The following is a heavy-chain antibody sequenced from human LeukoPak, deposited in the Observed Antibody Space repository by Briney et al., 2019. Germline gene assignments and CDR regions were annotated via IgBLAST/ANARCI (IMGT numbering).Heavy chain of an antibody. J-gene: IGHJ4*02. CDR3: ARDYYGSGSYSIFDY. D-gene: IGHD3-10*01. V-gene: IGHV3-21*01. Sequence: GGSLRLSCAASGFTFSSYEMNWVRQAPGKGLEWVSSISSSSSYIYYADSVKGRFTISRDNAKKSLYLQMNSLRAEDTAVYYCARDYYGSGSYSIFDYWGQGTLVTVSS. CDR1: GFTFSSYE. CDR2: ISSSSSYI.